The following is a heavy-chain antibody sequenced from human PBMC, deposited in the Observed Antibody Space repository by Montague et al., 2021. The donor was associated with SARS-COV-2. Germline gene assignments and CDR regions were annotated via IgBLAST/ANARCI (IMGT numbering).Heavy chain of an antibody. V-gene: IGHV4-61*02. CDR2: IHTSGST. D-gene: IGHD2-21*02. Sequence: TLSLTCTVSGGSISYGSYLWTWIRQPAGKGLEWIGRIHTSGSTNYNPSLKSRVAISIDTSKDQFSLELSSVTAADTAVYYCASSHCGGDCYSGQGTLVTVPS. CDR3: ASSHCGGDCY. CDR1: GGSISYGSYL. J-gene: IGHJ4*02.